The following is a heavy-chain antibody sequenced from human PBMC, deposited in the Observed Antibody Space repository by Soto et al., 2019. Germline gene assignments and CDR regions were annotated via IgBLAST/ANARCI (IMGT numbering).Heavy chain of an antibody. V-gene: IGHV3-9*01. J-gene: IGHJ4*02. D-gene: IGHD1-26*01. CDR3: AKDSPSDLITLGGDD. CDR1: GFTFDDYA. Sequence: EVQLVESGGGLVQPGRSLRLSCAASGFTFDDYAMHWVRLAPGKGLEWVSGISWNSGTICYADSVKGRFTISRDSAKISLYLQMNSLRAEDTALYYCAKDSPSDLITLGGDDWGQGTLVTVSS. CDR2: ISWNSGTI.